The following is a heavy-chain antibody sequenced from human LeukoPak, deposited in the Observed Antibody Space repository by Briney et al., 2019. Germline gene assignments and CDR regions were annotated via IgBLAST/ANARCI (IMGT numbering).Heavy chain of an antibody. D-gene: IGHD6-6*01. J-gene: IGHJ4*02. Sequence: EASVKVSCKVSGYTLTELSMHWVRQAPGQGLEWMGWINPNSGGTKYAQKFQGRVTMTRDTSISTAYMELNSLRSDDTAVYHCARDYSSSPGDYWGQGTLVTVSS. CDR3: ARDYSSSPGDY. CDR1: GYTLTELS. CDR2: INPNSGGT. V-gene: IGHV1-2*02.